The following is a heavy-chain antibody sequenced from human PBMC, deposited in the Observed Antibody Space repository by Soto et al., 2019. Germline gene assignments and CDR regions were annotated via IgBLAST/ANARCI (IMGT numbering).Heavy chain of an antibody. CDR3: ACGHIVVVVPATGDVFAI. CDR1: GDGIASYG. J-gene: IGHJ3*02. CDR2: ISAYNGNT. V-gene: IGHV1-18*01. Sequence: ASVEGCWKACGDGIASYGSRWVRQAPGQGLEWMGWISAYNGNTNYAQKLQGRVTMTTDTSTSTAYMELRSLRSDDTAVYYCACGHIVVVVPATGDVFAIWVQRTIVLVSS. D-gene: IGHD2-15*01.